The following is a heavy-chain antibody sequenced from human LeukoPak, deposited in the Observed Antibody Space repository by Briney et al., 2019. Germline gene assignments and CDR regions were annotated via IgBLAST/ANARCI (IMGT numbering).Heavy chain of an antibody. J-gene: IGHJ4*02. V-gene: IGHV4-31*03. Sequence: PSQTLSLTCTVSGVSISSGGYYWRWIRQHPGKGLEWIGYIYYSGSTYYNPSLKSRVTISVDTSKNQFSLKLSSVTAADTAVYYCARGGLRYFDWLLDYWGQGTLVTVSS. CDR2: IYYSGST. CDR3: ARGGLRYFDWLLDY. D-gene: IGHD3-9*01. CDR1: GVSISSGGYY.